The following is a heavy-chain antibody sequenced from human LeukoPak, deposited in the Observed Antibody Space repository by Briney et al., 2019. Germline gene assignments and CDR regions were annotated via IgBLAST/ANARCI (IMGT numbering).Heavy chain of an antibody. CDR3: ARASSRDGYNLDFDY. CDR2: INPSGGST. J-gene: IGHJ4*02. Sequence: ASVKVSCKASGYTFTSYYMHWVRQAPGQGLEWMGIINPSGGSTSYAQKFQGRVTMTTDTSTSTVYMELSSLRSEDTAVYYCARASSRDGYNLDFDYWGQGTLVTVSS. D-gene: IGHD5-24*01. V-gene: IGHV1-46*01. CDR1: GYTFTSYY.